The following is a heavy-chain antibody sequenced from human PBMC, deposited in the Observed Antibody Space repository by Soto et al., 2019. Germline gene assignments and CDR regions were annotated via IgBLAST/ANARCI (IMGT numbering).Heavy chain of an antibody. V-gene: IGHV1-69*18. CDR1: GGSFNSHS. J-gene: IGHJ3*02. CDR3: ATDDTVMVGADSAFDI. Sequence: QVQLVQSGADVKKPGSSVSVSCKASGGSFNSHSFSWVRQAPGQGLEWVGTIIPIFNTSTYAERFQGRVTITADASTSTASMDLSSLTSEDSAVYYCATDDTVMVGADSAFDIWGQGTMVTVSS. CDR2: IIPIFNTS. D-gene: IGHD4-17*01.